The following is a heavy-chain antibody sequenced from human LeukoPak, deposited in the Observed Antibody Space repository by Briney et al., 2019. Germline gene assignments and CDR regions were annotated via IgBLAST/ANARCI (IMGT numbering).Heavy chain of an antibody. CDR2: IYHSGST. CDR3: ARGLSTTTLYYYGMDV. Sequence: SGTLSLTCVVSGGSISSYNWWSWVRQPPGKGLEWIGEIYHSGSTNYNPSLKSRVTISVDRSKNQFSLKLSSVTAADTAVYYCARGLSTTTLYYYGMDVWGQGTTVTVSS. J-gene: IGHJ6*02. CDR1: GGSISSYNW. D-gene: IGHD1-26*01. V-gene: IGHV4-4*02.